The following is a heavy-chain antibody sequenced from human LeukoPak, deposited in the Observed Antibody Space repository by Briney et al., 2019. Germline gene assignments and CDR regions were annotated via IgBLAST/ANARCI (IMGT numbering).Heavy chain of an antibody. D-gene: IGHD3-10*01. CDR2: ITYDGYYK. J-gene: IGHJ6*02. CDR3: ARTGGLYLIKDYYGMDV. CDR1: GFTFTSYG. Sequence: PGGSLRLSCAASGFTFTSYGMHWVRQAPGKGLEWVALITYDGYYKYYSDSVKGRFTISSDTSKNTLYLQMNSLRAEDTAVYYCARTGGLYLIKDYYGMDVWGQGTTVTVSS. V-gene: IGHV3-30*03.